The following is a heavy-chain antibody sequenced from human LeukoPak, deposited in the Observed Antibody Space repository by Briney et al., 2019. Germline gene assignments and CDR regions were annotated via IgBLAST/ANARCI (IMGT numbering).Heavy chain of an antibody. CDR1: GGSISSGGYY. CDR2: IFYSGST. Sequence: SETLSIICTVSGGSISSGGYYWSWIRQHPGKGLEWIGYIFYSGSTYYNPSLKSRVTISVDTSKNQFSLKLSSVTAADTAVYYCARDNPTYGPGSYCLDYWGQGTLVTVSS. D-gene: IGHD3-10*01. V-gene: IGHV4-31*03. J-gene: IGHJ4*02. CDR3: ARDNPTYGPGSYCLDY.